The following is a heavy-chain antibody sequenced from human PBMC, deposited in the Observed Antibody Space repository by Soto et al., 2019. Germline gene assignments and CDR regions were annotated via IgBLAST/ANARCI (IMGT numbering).Heavy chain of an antibody. Sequence: EVQLVQSGAEVKKPGESLKISCKASGYTFSSYWIAWVRQMPGRGLEWMGIIYPGDSDIRYSPSFQGQVTISADKSINTPYLQWRSLKASDTGIYYCARSPGDYHFDYWGQGTLVTVSS. V-gene: IGHV5-51*01. D-gene: IGHD4-17*01. CDR2: IYPGDSDI. CDR1: GYTFSSYW. CDR3: ARSPGDYHFDY. J-gene: IGHJ4*02.